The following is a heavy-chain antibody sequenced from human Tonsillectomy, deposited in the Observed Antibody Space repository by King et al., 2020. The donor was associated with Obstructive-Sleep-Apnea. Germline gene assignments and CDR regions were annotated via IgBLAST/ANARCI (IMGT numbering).Heavy chain of an antibody. Sequence: VQLVESGGGLVKPGGSLRLSCAASGFTFSSYSMNWVRQAPGKGLEWVSSISSSSSYIYYADSVKGRFTFSRDNAKNSLYLQMNSLRAEDTAVYYCSRAGEYYYYYYGMDVWGQGTTVTVSS. J-gene: IGHJ6*02. CDR1: GFTFSSYS. CDR2: ISSSSSYI. D-gene: IGHD3-10*01. CDR3: SRAGEYYYYYYGMDV. V-gene: IGHV3-21*01.